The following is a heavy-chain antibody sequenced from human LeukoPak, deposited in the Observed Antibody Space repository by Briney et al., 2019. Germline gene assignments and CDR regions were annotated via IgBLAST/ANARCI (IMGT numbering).Heavy chain of an antibody. J-gene: IGHJ4*02. CDR2: ISGSGGST. V-gene: IGHV3-23*01. Sequence: GGSLRLSCAASGFTFSSYAMSWVRQAPGKGLEWISAISGSGGSTYYADSVKGRFTISRDNSKNTLYLQMNSPRAEDTAVYYCAKVSSGWYFDYWGQGTLVTVSS. CDR1: GFTFSSYA. D-gene: IGHD6-19*01. CDR3: AKVSSGWYFDY.